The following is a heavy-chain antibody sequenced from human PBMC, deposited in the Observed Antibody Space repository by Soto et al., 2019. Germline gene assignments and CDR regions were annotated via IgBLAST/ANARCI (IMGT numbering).Heavy chain of an antibody. D-gene: IGHD3-10*01. CDR1: GFTFSSYG. J-gene: IGHJ4*02. V-gene: IGHV3-30*18. CDR2: ISYDGSNK. Sequence: GGSLRLSCAASGFTFSSYGMHWVRQAPGKGLEWVAVISYDGSNKYYADSVKGRFTISRDNSKNTLYLQMNSLRAEDTAVYYCAKDGSGSYYIFDYWGQGTLVTVSS. CDR3: AKDGSGSYYIFDY.